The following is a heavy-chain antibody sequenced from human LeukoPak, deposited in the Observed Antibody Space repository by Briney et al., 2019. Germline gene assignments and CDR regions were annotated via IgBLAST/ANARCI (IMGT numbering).Heavy chain of an antibody. J-gene: IGHJ4*02. Sequence: SGGSLRLSCTVSGFSVSNSGMSWVRQAPGKGLELISAISVDGETALYADSVKGRFIISRDNSKNTVYLQMSSLRAEDTAVYYCAQGYLSGWYPHWGQGSLVSVSS. V-gene: IGHV3-23*01. CDR1: GFSVSNSG. CDR3: AQGYLSGWYPH. D-gene: IGHD6-19*01. CDR2: ISVDGETA.